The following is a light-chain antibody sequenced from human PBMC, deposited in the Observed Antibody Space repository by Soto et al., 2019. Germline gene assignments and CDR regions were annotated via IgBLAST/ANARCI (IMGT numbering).Light chain of an antibody. CDR2: GAS. CDR3: QQYNNWPLT. Sequence: EIVMTQSPATLSVSPGERATLSCRASQRVSSNLAWYQQKPGQAPRLLIYGASTRATGIPARFSGSGSGTEFTLTISSLQSEDLAVYDCQQYNNWPLTLGGGTKGEIK. J-gene: IGKJ4*01. V-gene: IGKV3D-15*01. CDR1: QRVSSN.